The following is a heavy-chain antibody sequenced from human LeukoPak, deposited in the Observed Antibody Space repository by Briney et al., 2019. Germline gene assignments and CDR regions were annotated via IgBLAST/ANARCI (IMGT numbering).Heavy chain of an antibody. D-gene: IGHD3-10*01. CDR1: GFTFSNYW. V-gene: IGHV3-74*01. CDR3: GRGPQQITSYGSGTHGWFDP. CDR2: INTDGSST. Sequence: QPGGSLRLSCAASGFTFSNYWMHWVRQAPGKGLVWVSRINTDGSSTSYADSVKGRFTISRDNAKNTLYLQMNSLRAEDTAVYYGGRGPQQITSYGSGTHGWFDPWGQGTLVTVSS. J-gene: IGHJ5*02.